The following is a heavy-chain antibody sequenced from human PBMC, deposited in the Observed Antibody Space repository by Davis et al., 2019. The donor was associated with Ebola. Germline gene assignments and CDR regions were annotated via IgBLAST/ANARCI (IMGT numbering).Heavy chain of an antibody. J-gene: IGHJ3*02. CDR3: AREKGGNNGVGAFDI. CDR1: GFSFRRYW. CDR2: INSDGRST. D-gene: IGHD2-8*01. Sequence: GESLKISCAASGFSFRRYWMHWVRQAPGKGLVWVSRINSDGRSTAYADSVKGRFTISRDNVKSTLYVQMNSLRAEDTATYYCAREKGGNNGVGAFDIWGQGTMVTVSS. V-gene: IGHV3-74*01.